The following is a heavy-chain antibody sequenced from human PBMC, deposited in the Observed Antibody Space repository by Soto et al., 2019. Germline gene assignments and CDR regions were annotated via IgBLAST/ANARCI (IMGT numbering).Heavy chain of an antibody. Sequence: ASVKVSCKASGYTFTSYGISWVRQAPGQGLDWMGWISAYNGNTKYAQDLQGRVTMTTDTSTSTAYMELRSLRSDDTAMYYCARFSGGSYNTYYFYYGMDVWGQGTTVTV. CDR3: ARFSGGSYNTYYFYYGMDV. V-gene: IGHV1-18*04. J-gene: IGHJ6*02. D-gene: IGHD2-15*01. CDR2: ISAYNGNT. CDR1: GYTFTSYG.